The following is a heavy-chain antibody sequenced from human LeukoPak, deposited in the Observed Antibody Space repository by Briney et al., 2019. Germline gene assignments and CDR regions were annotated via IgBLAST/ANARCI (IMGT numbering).Heavy chain of an antibody. Sequence: ASVKVSCKASGYTFTSYAMNWVRQAPGQGLEWMGWINTNTGNPTYAQGFTGRFVFSLDTSVSTAFLQISSLKAEDTAVYYCARVGQGRLTGHDAFDIWGQGTMVTVSS. CDR2: INTNTGNP. V-gene: IGHV7-4-1*02. D-gene: IGHD7-27*01. CDR1: GYTFTSYA. CDR3: ARVGQGRLTGHDAFDI. J-gene: IGHJ3*02.